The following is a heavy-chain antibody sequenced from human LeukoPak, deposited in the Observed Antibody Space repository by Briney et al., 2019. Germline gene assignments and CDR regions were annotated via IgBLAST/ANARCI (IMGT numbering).Heavy chain of an antibody. CDR2: IYYSGST. CDR3: AKLALWFDP. V-gene: IGHV4-61*01. CDR1: GGSVSSGSYY. Sequence: SETLSLTCTVSGGSVSSGSYYWSWIRQPPGKGLEWIGYIYYSGSTNYNPSLKSRVTISVDTSKNQFSLKLSSVTAAGTAVYYCAKLALWFDPWSQGTLVTVSS. J-gene: IGHJ5*02.